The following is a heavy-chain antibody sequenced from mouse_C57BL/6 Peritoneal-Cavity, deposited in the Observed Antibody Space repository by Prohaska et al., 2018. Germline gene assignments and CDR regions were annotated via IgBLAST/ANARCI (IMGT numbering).Heavy chain of an antibody. Sequence: QVQLQQSGAELVRPGASVTLSCKASGYTFTDYEMHWVKQTPVHGLEWIGAIDPETGGTAYNQKFKGKARLTADKSSSTAYMELRSLTSEDSAVYYCTNYYGSSYAMDYWGQGTSVTVSS. CDR2: IDPETGGT. CDR3: TNYYGSSYAMDY. V-gene: IGHV1-15*01. CDR1: GYTFTDYE. D-gene: IGHD1-1*01. J-gene: IGHJ4*01.